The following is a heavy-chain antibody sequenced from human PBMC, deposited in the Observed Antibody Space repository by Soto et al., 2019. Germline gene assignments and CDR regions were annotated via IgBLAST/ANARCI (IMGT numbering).Heavy chain of an antibody. CDR1: GYTFTGYY. J-gene: IGHJ6*02. V-gene: IGHV1-2*04. CDR3: ARGGATSFGVVHYYYYGMDV. Sequence: QVQLVQSGAEVKKPGASVKVSCKASGYTFTGYYMHWVRQAPGQGLEWMGWINPNSGGTNYAQKFQGWVTMTRDTXXNTAYMELSRLRSDDTAVYYCARGGATSFGVVHYYYYGMDVWGQGTTVTVSS. D-gene: IGHD3-3*01. CDR2: INPNSGGT.